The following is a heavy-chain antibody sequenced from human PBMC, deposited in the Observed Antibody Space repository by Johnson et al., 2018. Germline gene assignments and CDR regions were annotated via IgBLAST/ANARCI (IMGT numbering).Heavy chain of an antibody. D-gene: IGHD4-17*01. CDR3: TSPADGDYDNFDY. CDR1: GFTFSGSA. Sequence: EVRLVESGGGLVQPGGSLKLSCAASGFTFSGSAMHWVRQASGKGLEWVGRIRSKANSYANAYAASVKGRFNISRDYSKNTAYLQMNSLKTEDTAVYYCTSPADGDYDNFDYWGQGTLVTVSS. V-gene: IGHV3-73*01. J-gene: IGHJ4*02. CDR2: IRSKANSYAN.